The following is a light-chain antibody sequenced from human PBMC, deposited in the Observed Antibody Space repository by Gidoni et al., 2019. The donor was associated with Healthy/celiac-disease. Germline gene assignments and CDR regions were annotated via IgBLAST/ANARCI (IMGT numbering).Light chain of an antibody. CDR2: SNN. CDR1: SSNIGSNT. Sequence: QSVPPQPPSASGTPAQRVTISCSGSSSNIGSNTVNWYQQLPGTAPKLLIYSNNQRPSGVPDRFSGSTSGTSASLAISGLQSEDEADYYCAAWDDSLNGYVFGTGTKVTVL. J-gene: IGLJ1*01. CDR3: AAWDDSLNGYV. V-gene: IGLV1-44*01.